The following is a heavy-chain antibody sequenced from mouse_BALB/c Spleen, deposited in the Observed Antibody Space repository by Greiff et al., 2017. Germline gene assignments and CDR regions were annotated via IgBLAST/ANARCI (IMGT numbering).Heavy chain of an antibody. CDR1: GFTFSSFG. D-gene: IGHD1-1*01. V-gene: IGHV5-17*02. CDR3: ARGLATSGAAY. J-gene: IGHJ3*01. CDR2: ISSGSSPI. Sequence: EVQLVESGGGLVQPGGSRKLSCAASGFTFSSFGMHWVRQAPEKGLEWVAYISSGSSPIYYADTVKGRFTISGDNPKNTLFLQMTSLRSEDTAMYYCARGLATSGAAYWGQGTLVTVSA.